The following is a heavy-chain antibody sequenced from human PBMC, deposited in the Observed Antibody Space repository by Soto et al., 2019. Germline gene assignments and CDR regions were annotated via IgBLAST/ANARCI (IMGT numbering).Heavy chain of an antibody. V-gene: IGHV3-23*01. CDR2: IKRGGGET. CDR1: GFTFSNYW. J-gene: IGHJ6*02. Sequence: GGSLRLSCGASGFTFSNYWLSWVRQAPGKGLEWLAYIKRGGGETYYADSVKGRFTISRDNSKSTLYLQMNSLRAEDTALYYCAKGRSYYYYYGVDVWGQGTTVTVSS. CDR3: AKGRSYYYYYGVDV.